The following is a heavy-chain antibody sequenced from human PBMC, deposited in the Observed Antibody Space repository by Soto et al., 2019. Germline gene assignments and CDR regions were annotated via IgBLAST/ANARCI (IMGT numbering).Heavy chain of an antibody. CDR1: GYTLTELS. J-gene: IGHJ4*02. CDR3: ARVGFGVVIGFDY. V-gene: IGHV1-24*01. D-gene: IGHD3-3*01. Sequence: ASVKVYCKVSGYTLTELSMHWVRQAPGKGLEWMGGFDPEDGETIYAQKFQGRVTMTEDTSTDTAYMELSSLRSDDTAVYYCARVGFGVVIGFDYWGQGTLDTVSS. CDR2: FDPEDGET.